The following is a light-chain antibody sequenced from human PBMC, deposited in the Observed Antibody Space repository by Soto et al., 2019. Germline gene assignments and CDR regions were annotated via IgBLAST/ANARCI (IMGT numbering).Light chain of an antibody. Sequence: QSVLTQPPSASGTPGQRVTISCSGSSSNIGSNSVTWYQQFPGTAPQLLIYSNNQRPSGVPDRFSGSKSGTSASLAIGGLQSADEADYYCISYTSDDVRYVFGTGTKLTVL. CDR1: SSNIGSNS. CDR2: SNN. V-gene: IGLV1-44*01. J-gene: IGLJ1*01. CDR3: ISYTSDDVRYV.